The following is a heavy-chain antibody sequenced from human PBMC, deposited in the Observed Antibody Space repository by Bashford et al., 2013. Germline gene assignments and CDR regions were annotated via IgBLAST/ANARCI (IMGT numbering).Heavy chain of an antibody. D-gene: IGHD3-22*01. J-gene: IGHJ4*02. Sequence: GSLRLSCAASGFTFSSYSMHWVRQVPGKGLLWVSRINSDGSSTTYADSVKGRFTISRDNAKNTLYLQMDSLEAEDTAVYHCVRATYYVTSGYKYYFDSWGQGTQVTVSS. V-gene: IGHV3-74*01. CDR2: INSDGSST. CDR3: VRATYYVTSGYKYYFDS. CDR1: GFTFSSYS.